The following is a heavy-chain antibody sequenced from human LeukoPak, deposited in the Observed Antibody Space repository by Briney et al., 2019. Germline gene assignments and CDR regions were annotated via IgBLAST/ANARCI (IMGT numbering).Heavy chain of an antibody. J-gene: IGHJ4*02. CDR2: ISGSGGST. D-gene: IGHD3-10*01. V-gene: IGHV3-23*01. CDR3: AKVPYGSGTRGGFDY. Sequence: PGGSLRPSCAASGFTFSDFYMTWIRQAPGKGLEWVSAISGSGGSTYYADSVKGRFTISRDNSKNTLYLQMSSLRAEDTAVYYCAKVPYGSGTRGGFDYWGQGTLVTVSS. CDR1: GFTFSDFY.